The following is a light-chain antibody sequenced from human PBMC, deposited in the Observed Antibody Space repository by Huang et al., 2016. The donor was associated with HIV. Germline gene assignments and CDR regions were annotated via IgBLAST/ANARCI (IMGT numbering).Light chain of an antibody. CDR2: KAS. Sequence: DIQMTHSPSTLSASVGDRVTITCRASQSISSWFAWYQQKPGKAPKVLIYKASSLESGVPSRFSGSGSGTEFTLTISSLQPDDFATYYCQQYNRYSYTFGQGTNLEIK. V-gene: IGKV1-5*03. CDR1: QSISSW. CDR3: QQYNRYSYT. J-gene: IGKJ2*01.